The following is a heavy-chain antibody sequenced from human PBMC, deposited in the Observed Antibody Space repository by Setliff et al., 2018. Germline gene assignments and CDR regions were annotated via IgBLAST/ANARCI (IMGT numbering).Heavy chain of an antibody. J-gene: IGHJ4*02. V-gene: IGHV1-69*05. D-gene: IGHD3-22*01. CDR3: ARARSGSSGSSDS. CDR2: IIPIFGTA. Sequence: SVKVSCKASGGTFSSYAISWVRRAPGQGLEWMGGIIPIFGTANYAQKFQGRVTITSDASTSTVYMELSSLRSEDTAVYFCARARSGSSGSSDSWGQGTLVTVSS. CDR1: GGTFSSYA.